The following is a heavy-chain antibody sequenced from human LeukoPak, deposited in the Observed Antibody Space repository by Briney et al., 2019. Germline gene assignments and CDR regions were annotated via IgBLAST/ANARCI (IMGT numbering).Heavy chain of an antibody. V-gene: IGHV3-53*01. D-gene: IGHD2-21*01. CDR3: ATESPSCGGDCFGY. Sequence: PGGSLRLSCAASGFTFSSYGMSWVRQAPGKGLEWVSVIYSGGTTYYADSMKGRFTISRDNSKNTLYLQMNSLRAADTAVYYCATESPSCGGDCFGYWGQGTLVTVSS. CDR1: GFTFSSYG. J-gene: IGHJ4*02. CDR2: IYSGGTT.